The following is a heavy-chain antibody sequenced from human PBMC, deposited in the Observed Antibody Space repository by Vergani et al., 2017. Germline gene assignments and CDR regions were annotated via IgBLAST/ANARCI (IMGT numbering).Heavy chain of an antibody. J-gene: IGHJ5*02. V-gene: IGHV3-49*03. Sequence: EVQLVESGGGLVQPGRSLRLSCTASTFTFGDYAMSWFRQAPGKGLEWVSFIRSKAYGGTTEYAASVKGRFTISRDDSKSIAYLQMNSLKTEDTAVYYCTRAPLRGSGSFRWFDPCGQGTLVTVSS. CDR1: TFTFGDYA. D-gene: IGHD3-10*01. CDR3: TRAPLRGSGSFRWFDP. CDR2: IRSKAYGGTT.